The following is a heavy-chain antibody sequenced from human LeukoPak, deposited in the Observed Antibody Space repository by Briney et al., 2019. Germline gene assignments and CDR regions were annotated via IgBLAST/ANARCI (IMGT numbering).Heavy chain of an antibody. CDR2: ISYDGSNK. V-gene: IGHV3-30-3*01. CDR3: ARGLVERAPL. Sequence: PGGSLRLSCAASGFTFSSYAMHWVRQAPGKGLEWVAVISYDGSNKYYADSVKGRFTISRDNSKNTLYLQMNSLRAEDTAVYYCARGLVERAPLWGQGTLVTVSS. J-gene: IGHJ4*02. CDR1: GFTFSSYA. D-gene: IGHD5-24*01.